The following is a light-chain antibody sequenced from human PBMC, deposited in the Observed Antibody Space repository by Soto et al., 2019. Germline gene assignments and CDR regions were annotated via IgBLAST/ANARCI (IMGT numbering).Light chain of an antibody. Sequence: DIQLTQSPSFLSASVGDRVTVSCRASQDISTSLAWFQQKAGKVPQLLVYPASTLQDGVPSRFSGSGSGTYFTLTINNLQAEDFATYYCQHLRTYPFSFGQGTKVDNK. V-gene: IGKV1-9*01. CDR1: QDISTS. CDR3: QHLRTYPFS. CDR2: PAS. J-gene: IGKJ2*03.